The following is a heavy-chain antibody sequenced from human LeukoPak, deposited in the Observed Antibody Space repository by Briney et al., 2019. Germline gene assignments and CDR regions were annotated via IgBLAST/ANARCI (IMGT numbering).Heavy chain of an antibody. D-gene: IGHD2/OR15-2a*01. CDR1: GASMSHSYSIRHSY. Sequence: SETLSLTCTVSGASMSHSYSIRHSYWTWIRQPPGKGLEWLGDISNSGSPNYNPSLKSRVIISLDTSKNQFSLKLTSVTAADTAVYYCASWPATTLSGYFDYWGQGTLVTVSS. CDR2: ISNSGSP. V-gene: IGHV4-59*01. J-gene: IGHJ4*02. CDR3: ASWPATTLSGYFDY.